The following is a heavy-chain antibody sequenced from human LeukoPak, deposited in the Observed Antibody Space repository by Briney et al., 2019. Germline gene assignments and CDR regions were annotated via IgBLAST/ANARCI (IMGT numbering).Heavy chain of an antibody. CDR2: INPNSGGT. D-gene: IGHD1-26*01. J-gene: IGHJ4*02. V-gene: IGHV1-2*02. Sequence: ASVKVSCKASGYTFTGYYMHWVRQAPGQGLEWMGWINPNSGGTNYAQKFQGRVTMTRDTSISTAYMELSRLRSDDTAVYYCARVKASTVGAHIDYWGQGTLVTVSS. CDR3: ARVKASTVGAHIDY. CDR1: GYTFTGYY.